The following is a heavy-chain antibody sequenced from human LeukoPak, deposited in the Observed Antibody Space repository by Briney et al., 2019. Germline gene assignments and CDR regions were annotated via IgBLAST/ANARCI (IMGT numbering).Heavy chain of an antibody. CDR3: ARPAAPGVHDAFDI. CDR2: IWYDGSNK. V-gene: IGHV3-33*01. D-gene: IGHD2-2*01. Sequence: GGSLRLSCAASGFTFSSYGMHWVRQAPGKGLEWVAVIWYDGSNKYYADSVKGRFTISRDNSKNTLYLQMNSLRAEDTAVYYCARPAAPGVHDAFDIWGQGTMVTVSS. CDR1: GFTFSSYG. J-gene: IGHJ3*02.